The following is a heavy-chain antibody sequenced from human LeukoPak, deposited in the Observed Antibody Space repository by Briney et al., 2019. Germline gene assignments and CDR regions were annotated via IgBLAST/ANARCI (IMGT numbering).Heavy chain of an antibody. CDR3: ARDGSSGWYGPWFDP. V-gene: IGHV4-59*01. CDR1: GGSISSYY. J-gene: IGHJ5*02. D-gene: IGHD6-19*01. Sequence: PSETLSLTCTVSGGSISSYYWSWIRQPPGKGLEWIGYIYYSGSTNYNPSLKSRVTISVDTSKNQFSLKLSSVTAADTAVYYCARDGSSGWYGPWFDPWGQGTLVTVSS. CDR2: IYYSGST.